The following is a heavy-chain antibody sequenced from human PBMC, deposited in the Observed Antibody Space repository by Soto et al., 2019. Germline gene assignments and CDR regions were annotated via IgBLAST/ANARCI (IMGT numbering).Heavy chain of an antibody. J-gene: IGHJ5*02. D-gene: IGHD6-19*01. CDR3: ARGRGRYSSGWSWFDP. V-gene: IGHV4-4*01. CDR1: GGTIRSPDW. CDR2: IFQSGST. Sequence: LSLTCGVSGGTIRSPDWWTWVRQPPGKGLEWIGEIFQSGSTNYTPSLESRVTISVDKSKNQFSLTLTSVTAADTAVYFCARGRGRYSSGWSWFDPWGQGILVTVS.